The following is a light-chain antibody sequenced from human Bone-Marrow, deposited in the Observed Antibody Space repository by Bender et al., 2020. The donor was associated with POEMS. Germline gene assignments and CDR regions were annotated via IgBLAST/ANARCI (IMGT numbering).Light chain of an antibody. V-gene: IGLV3-1*01. J-gene: IGLJ2*01. CDR2: QDT. CDR3: QAWDAYSVI. CDR1: DLGDKY. Sequence: SYEVTQPPSVSVSPGQTASITCSGDDLGDKYVAWYQQKPGQSPVLVIYQDTKRPSGIPERFSGSNSGNTATLTISGTQAMDGADYYGQAWDAYSVIFGGGTKLTVL.